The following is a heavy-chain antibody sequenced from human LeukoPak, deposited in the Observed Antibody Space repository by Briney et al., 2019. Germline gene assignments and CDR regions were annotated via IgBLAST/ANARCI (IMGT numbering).Heavy chain of an antibody. V-gene: IGHV1-69*05. CDR3: ASGYYYGSGFGP. Sequence: SVKVSCKASGGTFSRYAISWVRQAPGQGLEWRGGIIPIFGTANYAQKFQGRVTITTDESTSTAYMELSSLRSEDTAVYYCASGYYYGSGFGPWGQGTLVTVSS. CDR1: GGTFSRYA. J-gene: IGHJ5*02. CDR2: IIPIFGTA. D-gene: IGHD3-10*01.